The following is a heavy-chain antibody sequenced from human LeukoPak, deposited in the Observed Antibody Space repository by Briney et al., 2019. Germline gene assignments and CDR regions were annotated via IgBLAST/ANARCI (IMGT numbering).Heavy chain of an antibody. CDR1: GFTFSSYA. Sequence: GRSLRLSCAASGFTFSSYAMHWVRQAPGKGLEWVAVISYDGSNKYYADSVKGRFTISRDNSKNTLYLQMNSLRAEDTAVYYCARDPNTYCSSTSCYGSFDYWGQGTLATVSS. CDR2: ISYDGSNK. V-gene: IGHV3-30-3*01. D-gene: IGHD2-2*01. J-gene: IGHJ4*02. CDR3: ARDPNTYCSSTSCYGSFDY.